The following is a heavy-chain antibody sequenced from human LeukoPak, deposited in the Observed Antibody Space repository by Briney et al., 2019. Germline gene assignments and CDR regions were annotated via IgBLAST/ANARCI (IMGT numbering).Heavy chain of an antibody. V-gene: IGHV3-15*01. CDR2: TKSKSDGGTT. Sequence: PGGSLRLSFATPGFTFRNALVSWGPQAPGKGLELVGPTKSKSDGGTTDYAAPVKGRFSISRDDSKYSLYLQMNSLKTEDTAVCYCTTVQTYYYDSSCYYIIDYWGQGTLVTVSS. D-gene: IGHD3-22*01. J-gene: IGHJ4*02. CDR1: GFTFRNAL. CDR3: TTVQTYYYDSSCYYIIDY.